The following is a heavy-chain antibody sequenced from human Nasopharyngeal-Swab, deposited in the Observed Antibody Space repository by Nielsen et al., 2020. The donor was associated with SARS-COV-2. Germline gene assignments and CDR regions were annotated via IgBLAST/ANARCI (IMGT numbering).Heavy chain of an antibody. V-gene: IGHV4-39*01. J-gene: IGHJ6*03. CDR3: ARMRATVTTSYYYYYYMDF. Sequence: WIRQPPGKGLEWIGSIYYSGSSDYNPSLESRVTISVDTSKKQFSLKLSSVTAADTAVYYCARMRATVTTSYYYYYYMDFWGKGTPVTVSS. D-gene: IGHD4-11*01. CDR2: IYYSGSS.